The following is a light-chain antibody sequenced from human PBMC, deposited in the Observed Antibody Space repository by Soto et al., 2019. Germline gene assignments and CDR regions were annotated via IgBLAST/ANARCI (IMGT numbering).Light chain of an antibody. CDR1: QGISSY. CDR2: AAS. Sequence: DIQLTQSQPFLSASVGDRVTITCRASQGISSYLAWYQQKPGKAPKLLIYAASSLQSGVPSRFSGSGSGTEFTLTISSLQPEDSAAYYCQQLDGFPLTFGGGTTVEI. J-gene: IGKJ4*01. CDR3: QQLDGFPLT. V-gene: IGKV1-9*01.